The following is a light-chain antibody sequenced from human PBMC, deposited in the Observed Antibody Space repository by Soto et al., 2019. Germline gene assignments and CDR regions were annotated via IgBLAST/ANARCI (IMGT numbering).Light chain of an antibody. CDR1: QSISSY. CDR2: AAS. Sequence: DIQMTQSPSSLSASVVDRVTLTCLASQSISSYLNWYQQKPGKAPKLLIYAASSLQSGVPSRFSGSGSGTDFTLTISSLQPEDFATYYCQQSYSTPITFGQGTRLEIK. CDR3: QQSYSTPIT. V-gene: IGKV1-39*01. J-gene: IGKJ5*01.